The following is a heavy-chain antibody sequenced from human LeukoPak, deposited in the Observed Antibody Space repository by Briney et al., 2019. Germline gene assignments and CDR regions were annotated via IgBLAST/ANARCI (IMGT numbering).Heavy chain of an antibody. V-gene: IGHV3-30*18. CDR2: VSYDGSTR. CDR3: AKEGTGIHFDY. Sequence: QSGRSLRLSCAASGFTFSSYGMHWVRQAPGKGLEWAASVSYDGSTRFYADSVKGRFTISRDNSKNTLYLQMNSLRAEDTAVYYCAKEGTGIHFDYWGQGTLVTVSS. CDR1: GFTFSSYG. D-gene: IGHD1-1*01. J-gene: IGHJ4*02.